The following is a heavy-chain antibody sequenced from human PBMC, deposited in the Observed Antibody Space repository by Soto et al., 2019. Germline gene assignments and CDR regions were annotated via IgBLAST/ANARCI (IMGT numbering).Heavy chain of an antibody. CDR2: IIPIFGTA. D-gene: IGHD2-2*01. J-gene: IGHJ5*02. CDR3: ALLVPAAYWFAP. Sequence: SVKVSCKASGGTFSSYAISWVRQAPGQGLEWMGGIIPIFGTANYAQKFQGRVTITADESTSTAYMELSSLRSEDTAVYYCALLVPAAYWFAPWGQGTLVTVSS. CDR1: GGTFSSYA. V-gene: IGHV1-69*13.